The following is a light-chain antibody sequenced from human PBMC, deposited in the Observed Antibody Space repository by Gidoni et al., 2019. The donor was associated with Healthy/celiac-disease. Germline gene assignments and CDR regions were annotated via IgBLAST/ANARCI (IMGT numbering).Light chain of an antibody. J-gene: IGKJ4*02. V-gene: IGKV1-6*01. Sequence: AIQLTQSPSSLSASVGDRVTIPCRASQGIRNDLGWYQQKPGKAPKLLIYAASSLQSGVPSRCSGSGSGTYFTLTISSLQPEDFATDYCLQDYNYPLTFGGGTKVEIK. CDR3: LQDYNYPLT. CDR2: AAS. CDR1: QGIRND.